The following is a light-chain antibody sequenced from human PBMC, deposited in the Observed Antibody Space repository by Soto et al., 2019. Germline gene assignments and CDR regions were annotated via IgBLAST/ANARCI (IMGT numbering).Light chain of an antibody. V-gene: IGKV3-20*01. CDR2: GAS. J-gene: IGKJ3*01. CDR1: QSVSSSY. Sequence: EIVLTQSPGTLSLSPGERATLSCRASQSVSSSYLAWYQQKPGQAPRLLIYGASGRATGIPDRFSGSGSGAHLTLTVSRLEPEDFAVYYRQQYGSSPSFTGGPGTEVYIK. CDR3: QQYGSSPSFT.